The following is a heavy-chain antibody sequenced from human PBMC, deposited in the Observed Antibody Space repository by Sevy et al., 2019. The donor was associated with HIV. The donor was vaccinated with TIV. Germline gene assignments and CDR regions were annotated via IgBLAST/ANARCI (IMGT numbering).Heavy chain of an antibody. V-gene: IGHV3-48*01. CDR1: GFTFSSYS. CDR2: ISYESDTI. CDR3: ARGLAALPGYYYGRDV. D-gene: IGHD6-6*01. J-gene: IGHJ6*02. Sequence: GGSLRLSCAASGFTFSSYSMNWVRQAPGKGLEWVSYISYESDTIYYADSVRGRFTIFRDNAKNSLSLQMNILGAEDTTVDYCARGLAALPGYYYGRDVWGQGTTVTVSS.